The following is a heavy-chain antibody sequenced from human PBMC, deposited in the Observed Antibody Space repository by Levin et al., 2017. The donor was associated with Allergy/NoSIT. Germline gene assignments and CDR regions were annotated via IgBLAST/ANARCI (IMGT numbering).Heavy chain of an antibody. D-gene: IGHD5-18*01. V-gene: IGHV4-30-2*01. J-gene: IGHJ4*02. CDR1: GGSISSGGYS. CDR3: ARVAGYSYGYYFDY. Sequence: SQTLSLTCAVSGGSISSGGYSWSWIRQPPGKGLEWIGNIYLSGSTYYNPSLKSRVTISVDRSKNQFSLNLSSVTAADSAVYYCARVAGYSYGYYFDYWGQGTLVTVSS. CDR2: IYLSGST.